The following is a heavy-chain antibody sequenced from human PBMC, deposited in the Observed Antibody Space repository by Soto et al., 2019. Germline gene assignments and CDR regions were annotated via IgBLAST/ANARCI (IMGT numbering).Heavy chain of an antibody. V-gene: IGHV3-53*01. CDR2: IYSGGST. Sequence: GGSLRLGXAACGLTVSSNYMSWLLQAPGKGLEWVSVIYSGGSTYYADSVKGRFTISRDNSKNTLYLQMNSLRAEDTAVHYCARGYSSGWFYYFDYWGQGTLVTVSS. CDR3: ARGYSSGWFYYFDY. CDR1: GLTVSSNY. D-gene: IGHD6-19*01. J-gene: IGHJ4*02.